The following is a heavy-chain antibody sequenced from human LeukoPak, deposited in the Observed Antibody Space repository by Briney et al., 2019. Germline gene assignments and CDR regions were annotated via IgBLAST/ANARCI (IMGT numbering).Heavy chain of an antibody. CDR1: GVSLTTYY. Sequence: PSETLSLTCTVSGVSLTTYYWSWVRQPPGKGLEWLGYIYYSGSANYNPSLKSRVTISLYKLKQQFSLTLRSVTAAATPGLFCARASPDSDYSDSSGYISYSGQGTLVTVSS. V-gene: IGHV4-59*01. D-gene: IGHD3-22*01. J-gene: IGHJ4*02. CDR2: IYYSGSA. CDR3: ARASPDSDYSDSSGYISY.